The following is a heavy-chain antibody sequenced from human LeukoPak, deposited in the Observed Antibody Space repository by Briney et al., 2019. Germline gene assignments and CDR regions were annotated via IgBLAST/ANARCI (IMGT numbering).Heavy chain of an antibody. Sequence: GGSLRLSCVVSGISLSNYAMSWVRQAPGKGLEWVSYISERGGTTTYADSVKGRFTISRDNSLNTMYLQMSSLRAEDTAVYFCAKRGVVIRGILVIGYHQEAYHYDYWGQGVLVTVSS. D-gene: IGHD3-10*01. CDR3: AKRGVVIRGILVIGYHQEAYHYDY. J-gene: IGHJ4*02. CDR2: ISERGGTT. CDR1: GISLSNYA. V-gene: IGHV3-23*01.